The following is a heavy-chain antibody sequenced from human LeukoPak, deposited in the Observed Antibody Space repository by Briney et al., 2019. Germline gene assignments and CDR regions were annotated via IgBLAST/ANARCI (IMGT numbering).Heavy chain of an antibody. CDR2: IRYDGSNK. Sequence: RGSLRLSCAASGFTFSSYGMHWVRQAPGKGLEWVAFIRYDGSNKYYADSVKGRFTISRDNSKNTLYLQMNSLRAEDTAVYYCAKTYFDWLLRYYYYYYMDVWGKGTTVTVSS. CDR3: AKTYFDWLLRYYYYYYMDV. CDR1: GFTFSSYG. D-gene: IGHD3-9*01. V-gene: IGHV3-30*02. J-gene: IGHJ6*03.